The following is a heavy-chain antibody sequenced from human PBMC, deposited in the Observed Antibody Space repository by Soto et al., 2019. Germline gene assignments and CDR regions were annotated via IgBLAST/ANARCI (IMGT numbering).Heavy chain of an antibody. CDR3: AKGFVGVIEGSGSYLPN. V-gene: IGHV3-23*01. Sequence: EVQLLESGGGLVQPGGSLRLSCAASGFTFSSYAMSWVRQAPGKGLEWVSAISGSGGSTYYADSVKGRFTISRDNSKNTLYLQMNSLRAEDTAVYYCAKGFVGVIEGSGSYLPNWGQGTLVTVSS. CDR2: ISGSGGST. D-gene: IGHD3-10*01. CDR1: GFTFSSYA. J-gene: IGHJ4*02.